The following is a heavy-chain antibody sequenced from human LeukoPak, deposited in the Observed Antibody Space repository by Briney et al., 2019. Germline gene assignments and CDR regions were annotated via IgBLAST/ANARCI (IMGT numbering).Heavy chain of an antibody. V-gene: IGHV3-74*01. CDR3: ARGGTDDDFDI. J-gene: IGHJ3*02. Sequence: GGSLRLSCAASGFTFSSYWMHWVRQAPGKGLVWVSRINGDGSSPTYADSVKGRFTISRDNAKNTLYMQMNSLRAEDTAVYYCARGGTDDDFDIWGQGTMVTVSS. D-gene: IGHD1-26*01. CDR1: GFTFSSYW. CDR2: INGDGSSP.